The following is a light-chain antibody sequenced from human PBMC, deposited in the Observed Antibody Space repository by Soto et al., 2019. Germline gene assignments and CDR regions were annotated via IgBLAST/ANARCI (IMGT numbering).Light chain of an antibody. CDR3: SSYTSSSTYV. V-gene: IGLV2-14*01. J-gene: IGLJ1*01. Sequence: QYALTQPASVSGSPGQSITISCTGTSSDVGGYNYVSWYQQHPGKAPKLMIYDVSNRPSGVSNRFSGSKSGNTASLTISGHQAEDEADYYCSSYTSSSTYVFGTGTKVTVL. CDR2: DVS. CDR1: SSDVGGYNY.